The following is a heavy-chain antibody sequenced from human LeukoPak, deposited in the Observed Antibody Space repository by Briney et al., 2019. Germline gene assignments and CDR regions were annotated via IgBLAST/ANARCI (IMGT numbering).Heavy chain of an antibody. CDR2: IYYSGST. V-gene: IGHV4-59*01. Sequence: PGGSLRLSCAASGFTFSSYAMSWIRQPPGKGLEWIGYIYYSGSTNYNPSLKSRVTISVDTSKNQFSLKLSSVTAADTAVYYCARGANYYYYMDVWGKGTTVTVSS. CDR1: GFTFSSYA. CDR3: ARGANYYYYMDV. J-gene: IGHJ6*03.